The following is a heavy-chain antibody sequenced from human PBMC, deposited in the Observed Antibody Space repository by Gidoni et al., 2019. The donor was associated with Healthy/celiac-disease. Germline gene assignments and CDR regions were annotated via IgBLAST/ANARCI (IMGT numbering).Heavy chain of an antibody. V-gene: IGHV1-69*04. CDR2: IIPILGIA. CDR3: ARVGSEYSSGWHYYDYMDV. D-gene: IGHD6-19*01. CDR1: GATFRSYA. J-gene: IGHJ6*03. Sequence: QVQLVQSGAEVTKPGSSVKFSFKASGATFRSYAISCVRQAPGQGLEWMGRIIPILGIANYAQKFQGRVTITADKSTSTDYMELSSLRSEDTAVYYCARVGSEYSSGWHYYDYMDVWGKGTTVTVSS.